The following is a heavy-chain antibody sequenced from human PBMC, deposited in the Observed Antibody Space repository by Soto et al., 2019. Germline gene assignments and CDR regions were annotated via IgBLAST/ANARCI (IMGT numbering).Heavy chain of an antibody. V-gene: IGHV3-23*01. CDR1: GFTFSNAW. CDR3: TSLGQFDY. D-gene: IGHD7-27*01. CDR2: ISVSGGST. J-gene: IGHJ4*02. Sequence: PGGSLRLSCAASGFTFSNAWMNWVRQAPGKGLEWVSSISVSGGSTFYAGSVKGRFTLSRDNSRNTLYLQMNSLRVDDTAVYYCTSLGQFDYWGQGALVTVSS.